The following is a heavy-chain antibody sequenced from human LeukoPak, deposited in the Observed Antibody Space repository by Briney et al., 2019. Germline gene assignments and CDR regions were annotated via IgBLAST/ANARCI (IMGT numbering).Heavy chain of an antibody. CDR2: ISSNGGST. CDR1: GFTFSSYA. Sequence: GGSLRLSCAASGFTFSSYAIHWVRQAPGKGLEYVSAISSNGGSTYYANSVKGRFTISRDNSKNTLYLQMGSLRAEDMAVYYCARGLYGSGSYYFDYWGQGTLVTVSS. D-gene: IGHD3-10*01. V-gene: IGHV3-64*01. CDR3: ARGLYGSGSYYFDY. J-gene: IGHJ4*02.